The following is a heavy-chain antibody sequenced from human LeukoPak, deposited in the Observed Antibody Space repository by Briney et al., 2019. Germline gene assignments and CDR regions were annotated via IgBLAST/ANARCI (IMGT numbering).Heavy chain of an antibody. CDR2: INPNSGGT. CDR3: ARDYYGSGSLDY. J-gene: IGHJ4*02. CDR1: GYTFTGYY. D-gene: IGHD3-10*01. V-gene: IGHV1-2*02. Sequence: ASVKVSCKASGYTFTGYYMHWVRQAPGQGLEWMGWINPNSGGTNYAQKFQGRVTMTTDTSTSTAYMELRSLRSDDTAVYYCARDYYGSGSLDYWGQGTLVTVSS.